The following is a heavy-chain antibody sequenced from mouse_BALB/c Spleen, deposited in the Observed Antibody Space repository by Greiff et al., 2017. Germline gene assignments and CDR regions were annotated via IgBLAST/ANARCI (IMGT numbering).Heavy chain of an antibody. Sequence: EVKLVESGGDLVKPGGSLKLSCAASGFTFSSYGMSWVRQTPDKRLEWVATISSGGSYTYYPDSVKGRFTISRDNAKNTLYLQMSSLKSEDTAMYYCARLEGSSHWYFDVWGAGTTVTVSS. CDR2: ISSGGSYT. CDR3: ARLEGSSHWYFDV. D-gene: IGHD1-1*01. V-gene: IGHV5-6*01. J-gene: IGHJ1*01. CDR1: GFTFSSYG.